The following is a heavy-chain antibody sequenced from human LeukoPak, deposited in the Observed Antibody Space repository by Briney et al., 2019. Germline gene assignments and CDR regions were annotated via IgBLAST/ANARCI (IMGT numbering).Heavy chain of an antibody. V-gene: IGHV1-2*02. CDR3: ARGPNYYDSSAYYQFDY. J-gene: IGHJ4*02. CDR2: INPNSGGT. D-gene: IGHD3-22*01. CDR1: GYTFTGYY. Sequence: ASVKVSCKASGYTFTGYYMHWVRQAPGQGLEWMGWINPNSGGTNYAQKFQGRVTITRNTSVSTAYMELSSLRSEDTAVYYCARGPNYYDSSAYYQFDYWGQGTLVTVSS.